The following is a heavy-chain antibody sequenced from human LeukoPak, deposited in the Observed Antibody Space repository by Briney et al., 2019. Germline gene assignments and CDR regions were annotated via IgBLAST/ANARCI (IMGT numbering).Heavy chain of an antibody. V-gene: IGHV3-21*01. J-gene: IGHJ3*02. Sequence: PGGSLRLSCAASGFTVSSYNMNWVRQAPGKGLEWVSSISSSSSYIDYADSVKGRFTISRDNAKNSLYLQMNSLRAEDTAVYYCARDRGHIWGQGTMVTVSS. CDR2: ISSSSSYI. D-gene: IGHD3-10*01. CDR1: GFTVSSYN. CDR3: ARDRGHI.